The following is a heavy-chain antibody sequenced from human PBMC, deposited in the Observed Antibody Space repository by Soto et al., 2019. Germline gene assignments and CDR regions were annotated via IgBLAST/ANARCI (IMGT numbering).Heavy chain of an antibody. CDR3: AKRYTTGQQLVRYYYYGMDV. Sequence: GGSLRLSCAASGFTFSSYAMSWVRQAPGKGLEWVSAISGSGGSTYYADSVKGRFTISRDNSKNTLYLQMNSLRAEDTAVYYCAKRYTTGQQLVRYYYYGMDVWGQGTTVTVSS. D-gene: IGHD6-13*01. J-gene: IGHJ6*02. CDR2: ISGSGGST. V-gene: IGHV3-23*01. CDR1: GFTFSSYA.